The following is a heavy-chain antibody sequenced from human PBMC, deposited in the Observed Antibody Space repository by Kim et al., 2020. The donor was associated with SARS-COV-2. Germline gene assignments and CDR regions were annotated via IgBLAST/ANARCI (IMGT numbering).Heavy chain of an antibody. Sequence: SETLSLTCTVSGGSISSYYWSWIRQPPGKGLEWIGYIYYSGSTNYNPSLKSRVTISVDTSKNQFSLKLSSVTAADTAVYYCAREDSIAVAGPVRGIYWYFDLWGRGTLVTVSS. CDR3: AREDSIAVAGPVRGIYWYFDL. CDR2: IYYSGST. CDR1: GGSISSYY. V-gene: IGHV4-59*13. D-gene: IGHD6-19*01. J-gene: IGHJ2*01.